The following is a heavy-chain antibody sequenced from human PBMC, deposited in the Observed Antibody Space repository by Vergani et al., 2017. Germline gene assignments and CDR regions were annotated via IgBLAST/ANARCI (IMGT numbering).Heavy chain of an antibody. CDR2: ISGSGVST. J-gene: IGHJ6*04. Sequence: EVQLLESGGGLVQPGGSLRLSCAASGFTFSSYAMSWVRQAPGKGLEWVSSISGSGVSTYYADSVKGRFTISRDNSKNTLYLQMNSLKAEATAVYYCANDIVVVPAPFPMDGWGKGTTVSVSS. CDR1: GFTFSSYA. D-gene: IGHD2-2*01. CDR3: ANDIVVVPAPFPMDG. V-gene: IGHV3-23*01.